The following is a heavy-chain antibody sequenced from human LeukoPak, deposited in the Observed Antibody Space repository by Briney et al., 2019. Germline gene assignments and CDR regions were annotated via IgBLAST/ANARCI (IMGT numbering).Heavy chain of an antibody. J-gene: IGHJ3*02. Sequence: GGSLRLSCTASGFTFSSYSLDWVRQAPGKGLEWVSFIHSSSNYIYYADSVKGRFTISRDNAKNSLYLQMSSLRAEDTAVYYCAREVPAGGQLQEAFDIWGQGTMVTVSS. CDR3: AREVPAGGQLQEAFDI. D-gene: IGHD2-2*01. V-gene: IGHV3-21*01. CDR1: GFTFSSYS. CDR2: IHSSSNYI.